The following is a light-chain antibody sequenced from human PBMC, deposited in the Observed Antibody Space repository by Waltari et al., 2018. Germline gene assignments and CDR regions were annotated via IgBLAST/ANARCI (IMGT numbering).Light chain of an antibody. CDR1: QDILSW. CDR3: QQYYSIPYT. J-gene: IGKJ2*01. CDR2: KAS. Sequence: DIQMTQSPSPLSASVGDRITIPCRASQDILSWLAWYQQKPGKAPELLIYKASTLHGGVPDRFSGSGSGTDFTLTISSLQAEDVAVYYCQQYYSIPYTFGQGTKLEI. V-gene: IGKV1-5*03.